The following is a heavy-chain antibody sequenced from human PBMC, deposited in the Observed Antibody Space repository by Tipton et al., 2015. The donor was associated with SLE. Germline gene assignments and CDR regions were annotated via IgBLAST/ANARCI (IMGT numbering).Heavy chain of an antibody. CDR3: ARGFCGGSSCYSLHL. J-gene: IGHJ4*02. D-gene: IGHD2-15*01. CDR2: IWHDGSKK. Sequence: SLRLSCEASGFNFSPYAIHWVRQTPGEGLEWVSVIWHDGSKKYYADSVKGRFTISRDNSKNTVYLEMNSLSGEDTGVYHCARGFCGGSSCYSLHLWGQGTLVTVSS. V-gene: IGHV3-33*01. CDR1: GFNFSPYA.